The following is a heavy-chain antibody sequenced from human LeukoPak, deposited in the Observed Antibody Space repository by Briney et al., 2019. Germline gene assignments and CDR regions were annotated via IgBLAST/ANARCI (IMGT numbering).Heavy chain of an antibody. CDR1: GFTFSSYS. CDR3: ARAITIFDY. Sequence: GGSLRLSCAASGFTFSSYSMTWVRQAPGKGLEWVSSISSSSYIYYADSVKGRFTISRDNAKNSLYLQMNSLRAEDTAVYYCARAITIFDYWGQGALVTVSS. CDR2: ISSSSYI. J-gene: IGHJ4*02. V-gene: IGHV3-21*01. D-gene: IGHD3-3*01.